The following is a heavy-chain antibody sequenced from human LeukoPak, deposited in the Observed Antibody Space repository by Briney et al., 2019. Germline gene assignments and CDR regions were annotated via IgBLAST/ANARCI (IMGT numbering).Heavy chain of an antibody. CDR3: ASLDSSGPAYYFGY. V-gene: IGHV4-4*07. Sequence: SETLSLTCTVSGGSISNYDWSWIRQPAGKGLEWIGRIYTSGSTNYNPSLKSRVTISVDTSKNQSSLKLSSVTAADTAVYYCASLDSSGPAYYFGYWGQGTLVTVFS. CDR2: IYTSGST. J-gene: IGHJ4*02. CDR1: GGSISNYD. D-gene: IGHD6-19*01.